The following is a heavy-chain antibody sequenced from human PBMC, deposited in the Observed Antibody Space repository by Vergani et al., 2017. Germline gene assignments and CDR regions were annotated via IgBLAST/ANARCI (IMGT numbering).Heavy chain of an antibody. CDR2: IKNTGDST. J-gene: IGHJ4*02. D-gene: IGHD5-24*01. CDR1: GFTFRSHA. V-gene: IGHV3-23*01. Sequence: EVQSFQSEGAVVQPGGFLRLFCVASGFTFRSHAMSWVLQGHGQGLEWVSRIKNTGDSTHYAESVKGRFTISIDNSKKTLYLQMNSLKVEETAEYYCGRGSNNYNWGQGTLVTIFS. CDR3: GRGSNNYN.